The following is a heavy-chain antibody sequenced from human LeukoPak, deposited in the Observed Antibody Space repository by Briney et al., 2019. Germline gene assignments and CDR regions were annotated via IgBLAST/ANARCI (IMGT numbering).Heavy chain of an antibody. CDR3: AREAHCSGGSCYSSYFDY. CDR2: IIPIFGTA. CDR1: GGTFSSYA. J-gene: IGHJ4*02. V-gene: IGHV1-69*13. Sequence: ASVKVSRKASGGTFSSYAISWVRQAPGQGLEWMGGIIPIFGTANYAQKFQGRVTITADESTSTAYMELSSLRSEDTAVYYCAREAHCSGGSCYSSYFDYWGQGTLVTVSS. D-gene: IGHD2-15*01.